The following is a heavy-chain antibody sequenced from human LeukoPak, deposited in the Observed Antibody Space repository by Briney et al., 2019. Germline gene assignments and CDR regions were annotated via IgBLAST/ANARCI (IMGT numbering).Heavy chain of an antibody. CDR2: FDPEDGET. CDR3: ATYSGYDFDAFDI. Sequence: GASVKVSCKVSGYTLTELSMHWVRQAPGKGLEWMGGFDPEDGETINAQKFQGRVTMTEDTSTDTAYMELSSLRSEDTAVYYCATYSGYDFDAFDIWGQGTMVTVSS. V-gene: IGHV1-24*01. CDR1: GYTLTELS. D-gene: IGHD5-12*01. J-gene: IGHJ3*02.